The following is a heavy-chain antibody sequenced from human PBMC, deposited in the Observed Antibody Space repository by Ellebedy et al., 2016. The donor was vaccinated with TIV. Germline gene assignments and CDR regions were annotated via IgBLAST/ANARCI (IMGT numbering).Heavy chain of an antibody. Sequence: GESLKISCAASGFTVSSNYMSWVRQAPGRGLEWVSVIHSGGRTDYADSVKGRFTISRDNSKNTLFLQMNSLRAEDTAVYYCARGGITVFGMGFDPWGQGTLVTVSS. CDR1: GFTVSSNY. D-gene: IGHD3-3*01. CDR3: ARGGITVFGMGFDP. J-gene: IGHJ5*02. V-gene: IGHV3-53*01. CDR2: IHSGGRT.